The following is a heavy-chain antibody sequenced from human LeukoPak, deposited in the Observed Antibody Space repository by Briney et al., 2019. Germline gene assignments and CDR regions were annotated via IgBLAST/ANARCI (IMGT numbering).Heavy chain of an antibody. CDR3: ARSTVAGKTVDY. D-gene: IGHD6-19*01. V-gene: IGHV4-34*01. Sequence: SETLSLTCAVYGGSFSGYYWSWIRQPPGKGLEWIGEINHSGSTNYNPSLKSRVTISVDTSKNQFSLKLNSVTAADTAVYYCARSTVAGKTVDYWGQGTLVTVSS. CDR2: INHSGST. J-gene: IGHJ4*02. CDR1: GGSFSGYY.